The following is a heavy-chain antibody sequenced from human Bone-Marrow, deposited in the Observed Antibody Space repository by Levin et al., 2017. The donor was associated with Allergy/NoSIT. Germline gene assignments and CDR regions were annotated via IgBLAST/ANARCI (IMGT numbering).Heavy chain of an antibody. CDR2: ISGSCAVP. CDR3: AKVGSGWFRNKLDS. CDR1: GFTFRTYA. D-gene: IGHD6-19*01. V-gene: IGHV3-23*01. J-gene: IGHJ4*02. Sequence: GGSLRLSCAASGFTFRTYAMSWVRQAPGKGLEWLSGISGSCAVPFYAASVKGRFNISKDNSKNMVYLQLNSLRVEDTAVYYCAKVGSGWFRNKLDSWGQGTLVTVSS.